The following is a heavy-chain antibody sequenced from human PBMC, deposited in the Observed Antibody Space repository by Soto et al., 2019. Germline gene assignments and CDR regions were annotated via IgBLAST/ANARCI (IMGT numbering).Heavy chain of an antibody. D-gene: IGHD3-22*01. CDR3: AREIGYYYDSSTL. V-gene: IGHV4-59*01. J-gene: IGHJ4*02. CDR2: IYYSGST. CDR1: GGSISSYY. Sequence: SETLSLTCTVSGGSISSYYWSWIRQPPGKGLEWIGYIYYSGSTNYNPSLKSRVTISVDTSKNQFSLKLSSVTAADTAVYYCAREIGYYYDSSTLWGQGTLVTVSS.